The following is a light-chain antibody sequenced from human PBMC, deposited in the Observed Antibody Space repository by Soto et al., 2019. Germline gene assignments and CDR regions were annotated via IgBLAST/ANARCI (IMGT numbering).Light chain of an antibody. CDR1: QSVSSTY. CDR3: QQFGTIPFT. V-gene: IGKV3-20*01. CDR2: GAS. Sequence: EIVLTQSPGTLSLSPGERATLSCRASQSVSSTYLGWYQQKPGQAPRLLISGASNRATGIPDRFSGSGSGTDFTLTISGLAPEDFAVYYCQQFGTIPFTFGPGTKVDV. J-gene: IGKJ3*01.